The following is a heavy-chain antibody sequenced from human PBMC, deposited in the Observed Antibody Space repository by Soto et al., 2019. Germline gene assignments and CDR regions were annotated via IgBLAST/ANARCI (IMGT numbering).Heavy chain of an antibody. Sequence: QVQLVESGGGVVQPGRSLRLSCAASGFTFSSYAMHWVRQAPGTGLEWVAFISYDGSNKYYADSVKGRFTVSRDSSKNTLYLQMNSLRAEDTAVYYCAGDMHSTSWGGSDYYAMDVWGQGTTVTVSS. CDR3: AGDMHSTSWGGSDYYAMDV. CDR2: ISYDGSNK. CDR1: GFTFSSYA. V-gene: IGHV3-30-3*01. J-gene: IGHJ6*02. D-gene: IGHD2-2*01.